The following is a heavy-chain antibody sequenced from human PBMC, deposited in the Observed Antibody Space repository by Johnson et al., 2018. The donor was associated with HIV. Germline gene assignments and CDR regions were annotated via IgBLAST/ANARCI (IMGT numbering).Heavy chain of an antibody. D-gene: IGHD1-26*01. V-gene: IGHV3-30*14. J-gene: IGHJ3*02. CDR2: ISYDGSNK. Sequence: QVHLVESGGGVVQPGRSLRLSCAASGFTFSNYPMHWVRQTPGKGLEWVAVISYDGSNKYYADSVQGRFTVSRDNSQNLLYLQLSSLRAEDTAVYYCARDGKVGATPRRAFDIWGQGTMVTVSS. CDR1: GFTFSNYP. CDR3: ARDGKVGATPRRAFDI.